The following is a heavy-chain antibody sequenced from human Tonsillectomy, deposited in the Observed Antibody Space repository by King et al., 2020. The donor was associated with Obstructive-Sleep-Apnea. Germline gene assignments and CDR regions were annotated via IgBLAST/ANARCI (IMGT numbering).Heavy chain of an antibody. Sequence: VQLVESGGGLVQSGGSLRLSCAASGFTFSDYWMTLVRQAPGKGLEWVANIKQDGSGKYYVDSVKGRFTIPRDNADNSLSLQMDSLRAEDTAVYYCAKGSYRHDYWGQGTLVTVSS. CDR3: AKGSYRHDY. CDR2: IKQDGSGK. D-gene: IGHD3-16*02. V-gene: IGHV3-7*01. CDR1: GFTFSDYW. J-gene: IGHJ4*02.